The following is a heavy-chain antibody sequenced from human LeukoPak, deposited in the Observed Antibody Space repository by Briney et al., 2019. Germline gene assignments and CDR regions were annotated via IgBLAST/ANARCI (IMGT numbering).Heavy chain of an antibody. CDR1: GGTFSSYA. D-gene: IGHD6-6*01. J-gene: IGHJ5*02. CDR3: ARAGIAARRHTLYRGFDP. CDR2: IIPIFGTA. V-gene: IGHV1-69*01. Sequence: SVKVSCTASGGTFSSYAISWVRQAPGQGLEWMGGIIPIFGTANYAQKFQGRVTITADESTSTAYMELSSLRSEDTAVYYCARAGIAARRHTLYRGFDPWGQGTLVTVSS.